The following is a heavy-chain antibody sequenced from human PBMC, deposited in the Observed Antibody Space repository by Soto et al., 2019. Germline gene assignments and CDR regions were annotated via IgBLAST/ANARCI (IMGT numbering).Heavy chain of an antibody. D-gene: IGHD2-21*01. Sequence: QVQLQQWGAGLVKPSETLSLSCAVYGQSFSGHSWAWIRQPPGKGLEWIGEINESGSTYYNPSLKSRLTISTDTSKNQFSLKLSSVSAADTASYFCARGSGIVALPGEFEDVKYDYWGQRTLVNVSS. J-gene: IGHJ4*02. CDR2: INESGST. CDR1: GQSFSGHS. CDR3: ARGSGIVALPGEFEDVKYDY. V-gene: IGHV4-34*01.